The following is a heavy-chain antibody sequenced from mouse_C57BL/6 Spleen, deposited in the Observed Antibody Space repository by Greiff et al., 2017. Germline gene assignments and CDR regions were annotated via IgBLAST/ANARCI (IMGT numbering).Heavy chain of an antibody. CDR2: ISYDGSN. V-gene: IGHV3-6*01. CDR1: GYSITSGYY. J-gene: IGHJ2*01. D-gene: IGHD5-5*01. CDR3: ASGLPYFDY. Sequence: VQLKESGPGLVKPSQSLSLTCSVTGYSITSGYYWNWIRQFPGNKLEWMGYISYDGSNNYNPSLKNRISITRDTSKNQFFLKLNSVTTEDTATYYCASGLPYFDYWGQGTTRTVSS.